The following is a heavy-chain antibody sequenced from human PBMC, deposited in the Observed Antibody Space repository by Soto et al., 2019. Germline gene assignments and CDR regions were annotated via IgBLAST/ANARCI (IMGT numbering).Heavy chain of an antibody. CDR1: GFTFNSYS. D-gene: IGHD6-19*01. V-gene: IGHV3-21*01. CDR2: MSRSSRYI. J-gene: IGHJ4*02. CDR3: ARPGAVAATLANLFDY. Sequence: GSLRLSCAASGFTFNSYSMNWVRQASGKGLEWVSSMSRSSRYIYYADSVKGRFTISRDNAKNSVYLQMNSLRAEDTAGYYVARPGAVAATLANLFDYWGQGTLVTVSS.